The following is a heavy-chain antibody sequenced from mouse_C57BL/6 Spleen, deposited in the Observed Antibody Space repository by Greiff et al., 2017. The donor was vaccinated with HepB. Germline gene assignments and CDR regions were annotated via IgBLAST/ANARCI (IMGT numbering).Heavy chain of an antibody. D-gene: IGHD2-4*01. V-gene: IGHV1-80*01. J-gene: IGHJ4*01. CDR3: AMIYYDYLYAMDY. Sequence: VQLQESGAELVKPGASVKISCKASGYAFSSYWMNWVKQRPGKGLEWIGQLYPGDGDTNYNGKFKGKATLTADKSSSTAYMQLSSLTSEDSAVYFCAMIYYDYLYAMDYWGQGTSVTVSS. CDR2: LYPGDGDT. CDR1: GYAFSSYW.